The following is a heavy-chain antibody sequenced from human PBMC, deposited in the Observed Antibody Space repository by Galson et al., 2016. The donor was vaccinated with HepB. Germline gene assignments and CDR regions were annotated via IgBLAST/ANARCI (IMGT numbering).Heavy chain of an antibody. D-gene: IGHD6-19*01. CDR2: MTPNSGHT. J-gene: IGHJ4*02. V-gene: IGHV1-8*01. Sequence: SVRLSCTASGYAFISYDINWVRQAPGQGLEWMGGMTPNSGHTCYPQKFQGRVTITRNTSISTRYMELSSLRSEDTAVYYCARGQGRAHSSGWYDFDGWGQGTLVTVSS. CDR1: GYAFISYD. CDR3: ARGQGRAHSSGWYDFDG.